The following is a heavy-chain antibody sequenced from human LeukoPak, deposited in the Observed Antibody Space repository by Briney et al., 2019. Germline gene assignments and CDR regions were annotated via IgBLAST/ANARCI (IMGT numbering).Heavy chain of an antibody. CDR3: ASSGSYYFDAFDI. J-gene: IGHJ3*02. CDR1: GFTFSSYW. Sequence: GGSLRLSCAVSGFTFSSYWMNWVRQAPGKGLEWVANIKPDGSEEFYVDSVKGRFTVSRDNAKNSLYLQMNSLRAEDMALYYCASSGSYYFDAFDIWGQGTMVTVSS. V-gene: IGHV3-7*03. D-gene: IGHD1-26*01. CDR2: IKPDGSEE.